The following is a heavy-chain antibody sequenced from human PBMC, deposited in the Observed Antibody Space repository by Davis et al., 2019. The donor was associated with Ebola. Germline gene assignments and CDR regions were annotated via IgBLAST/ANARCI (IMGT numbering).Heavy chain of an antibody. D-gene: IGHD6-13*01. J-gene: IGHJ4*02. CDR3: AGPGIAAGAPRY. CDR1: GYTFNIYY. CDR2: INPSGGTT. Sequence: AASVKVSCKASGYTFNIYYMYWVRQAPGQGLEWMGIINPSGGTTSYAQKFRGRVTMTRDTSTSTVYMELISLRSEDTAVYYCAGPGIAAGAPRYWGQGTLVTVSS. V-gene: IGHV1-46*02.